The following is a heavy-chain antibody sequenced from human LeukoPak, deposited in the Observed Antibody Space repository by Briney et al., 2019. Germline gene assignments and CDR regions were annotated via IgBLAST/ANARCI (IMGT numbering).Heavy chain of an antibody. CDR3: AGRYCTSTGCHNWFDP. CDR2: IYYSGST. D-gene: IGHD2-2*01. Sequence: SETLSLTCTVSGGSISSYYWSWIRQPPGKGLEWIGYIYYSGSTNYNPSLKSRVTISVDTSKSQFSLKLISVTAADTAVYYCAGRYCTSTGCHNWFDPWGQGTLVIVSS. CDR1: GGSISSYY. J-gene: IGHJ5*02. V-gene: IGHV4-59*01.